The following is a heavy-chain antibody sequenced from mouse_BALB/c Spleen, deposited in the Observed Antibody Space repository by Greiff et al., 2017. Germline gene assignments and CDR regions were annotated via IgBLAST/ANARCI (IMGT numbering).Heavy chain of an antibody. CDR1: GYTFTSYY. D-gene: IGHD2-2*01. Sequence: QVQLKQSGPELVKPGASVKMSCKASGYTFTSYYIHWVKQRPGQGLEWIGWIYPGDGSTKYNEKFKGKTTLTADKSSSTAYMLLSSLTSEDSAIYFCARGGYDGRPYAMDYWGQGTSVTVSS. CDR3: ARGGYDGRPYAMDY. J-gene: IGHJ4*01. CDR2: IYPGDGST. V-gene: IGHV1S56*01.